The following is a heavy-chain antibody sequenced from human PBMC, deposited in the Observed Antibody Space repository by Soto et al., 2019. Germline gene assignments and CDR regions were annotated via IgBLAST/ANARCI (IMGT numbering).Heavy chain of an antibody. D-gene: IGHD4-17*01. CDR3: AREGGRHYGGNSVVDY. V-gene: IGHV1-69*01. Sequence: QVQLVQSGAEVKKPGSSVKVSCKASGGTFSSYAISWVRQAPGQGLEWMGGIIPIFGTANYAQKFQGRVTINAEESTRTAYMELSSLRSEDPAVYYCAREGGRHYGGNSVVDYWGRGTLVTVSS. CDR1: GGTFSSYA. CDR2: IIPIFGTA. J-gene: IGHJ4*02.